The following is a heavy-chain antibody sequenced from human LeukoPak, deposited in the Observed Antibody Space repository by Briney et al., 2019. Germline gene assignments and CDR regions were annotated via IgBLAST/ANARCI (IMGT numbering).Heavy chain of an antibody. V-gene: IGHV4-39*01. CDR3: AGQIYATMVRGVLNWFDP. Sequence: SETLSLACTVSGGSVGRRSYYWGWIREPPGKGLEWIGSIYYSEITYYNPTLKSRVTIPVDTSKNQFSLKLTSVTAADTAVYYCAGQIYATMVRGVLNWFDPWGQGTLVTVSS. J-gene: IGHJ5*02. CDR2: IYYSEIT. D-gene: IGHD3-10*01. CDR1: GGSVGRRSYY.